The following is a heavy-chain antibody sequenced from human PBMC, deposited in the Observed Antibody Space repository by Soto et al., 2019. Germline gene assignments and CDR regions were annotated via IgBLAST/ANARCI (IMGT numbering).Heavy chain of an antibody. D-gene: IGHD3-22*01. V-gene: IGHV1-46*01. Sequence: ASVKVSCKASGCTFTSYYMHWVRQAPGQGLEWMGIINPSGGSTSYAQKFQGRVTMTRDTSTSTVYMELSSLRSEDTAVYYCARDLFFDSSGYYQPNLFDYWGQGTLVTVSS. CDR2: INPSGGST. CDR3: ARDLFFDSSGYYQPNLFDY. CDR1: GCTFTSYY. J-gene: IGHJ4*02.